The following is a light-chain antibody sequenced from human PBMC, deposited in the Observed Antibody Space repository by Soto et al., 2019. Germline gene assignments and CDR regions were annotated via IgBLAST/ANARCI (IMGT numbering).Light chain of an antibody. CDR2: DAS. CDR3: QHRSDWPPT. J-gene: IGKJ4*01. Sequence: EIVLTQSPATLSLSPGERATLSCRASQSVNSYLAWYQQKPGQAPRLLIYDASNRATGIPARFSGSGSGTDFTLTISSLEPEDFAVYYCQHRSDWPPTFGGGTKVEIK. V-gene: IGKV3-11*01. CDR1: QSVNSY.